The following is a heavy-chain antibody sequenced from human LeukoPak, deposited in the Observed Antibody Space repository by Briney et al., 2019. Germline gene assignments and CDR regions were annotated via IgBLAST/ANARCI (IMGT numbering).Heavy chain of an antibody. CDR2: IYTSGST. Sequence: SETLSLTCTVSGGSISGGTYYWSWIRQPAGKGLEWIGRIYTSGSTNYNPSLKSRVTISVDTSKNQFSLKLSSVTAADTAVYYCARGFRGSYYSDYWGQGTLVTVSS. CDR3: ARGFRGSYYSDY. D-gene: IGHD1-26*01. J-gene: IGHJ4*02. V-gene: IGHV4-61*02. CDR1: GGSISGGTYY.